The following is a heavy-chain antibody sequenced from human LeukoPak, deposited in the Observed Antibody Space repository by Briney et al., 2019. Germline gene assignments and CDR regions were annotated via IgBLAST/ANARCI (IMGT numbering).Heavy chain of an antibody. CDR2: IYPGDSDT. D-gene: IGHD3-10*01. V-gene: IGHV5-51*01. J-gene: IGHJ6*03. CDR3: ARHARGSGSYSYYYYYMDV. CDR1: GYSFTSYW. Sequence: PGESLKISCKGSGYSFTSYWIGWVRQMPGKGLEWMGIIYPGDSDTRYSPSFQGQVTISADKSISTAYLQWSSLKASETAMYYCARHARGSGSYSYYYYYMDVWGKGTAVTVSS.